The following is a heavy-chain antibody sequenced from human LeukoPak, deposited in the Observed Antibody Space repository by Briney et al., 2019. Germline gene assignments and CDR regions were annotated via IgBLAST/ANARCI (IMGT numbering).Heavy chain of an antibody. CDR2: INSDGSST. V-gene: IGHV3-74*01. CDR3: ARGGPRGYSYGAIDC. Sequence: PGGSLRLSCAASGFTFSSYWMHWVRQAPGKGLVWVSRINSDGSSTSYADSVKGRFTISRDNAKNTLYLQMNSLRAEDTAVYYCARGGPRGYSYGAIDCWGQGTLVTVSS. CDR1: GFTFSSYW. D-gene: IGHD5-18*01. J-gene: IGHJ4*02.